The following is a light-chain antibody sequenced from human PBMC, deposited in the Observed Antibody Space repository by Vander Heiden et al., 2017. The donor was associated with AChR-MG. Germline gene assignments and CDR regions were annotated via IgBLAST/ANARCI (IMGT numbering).Light chain of an antibody. V-gene: IGKV1-39*01. CDR3: QQIYITPPT. CDR2: AAS. CDR1: QSINTY. Sequence: DIQMTQSPSSLSASVGDRVTITCRASQSINTYLDWYQQKPGKAPKLLIYAASSLQSGVPSRFSGSGSGTHFTLTISSLQPEDFATYYCQQIYITPPTFGPGTKVDVK. J-gene: IGKJ3*01.